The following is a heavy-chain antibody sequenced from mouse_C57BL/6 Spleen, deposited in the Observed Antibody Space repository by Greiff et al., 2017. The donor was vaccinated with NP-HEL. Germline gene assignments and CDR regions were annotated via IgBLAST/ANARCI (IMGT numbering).Heavy chain of an antibody. CDR1: GFTFSDYG. D-gene: IGHD1-1*01. J-gene: IGHJ3*01. Sequence: EVMLVESGGGLVQPGGSLKLSCAASGFTFSDYGMAWVRQAPRKGPEWVAFISNLAYSIYYADTVTGRFTISRENAKNTLYLEMSSLRSEDTAMYYCARQGYYGSSYGFAYWGQGTLVTVSA. CDR3: ARQGYYGSSYGFAY. CDR2: ISNLAYSI. V-gene: IGHV5-15*01.